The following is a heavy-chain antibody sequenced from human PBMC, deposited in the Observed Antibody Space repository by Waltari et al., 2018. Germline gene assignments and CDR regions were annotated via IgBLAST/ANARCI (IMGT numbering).Heavy chain of an antibody. CDR2: ITPNSGGT. CDR3: ARDLAVAGHSPSGCDY. D-gene: IGHD6-19*01. Sequence: QVQLVQSGAEVKKPGASVKVSCKVSGYTLTELSMHWVRQAPGKGLEWMGWITPNSGGTNYAQKFQGRVTMTRDTSINTAYMELSSLRSDDTAVYFCARDLAVAGHSPSGCDYWGQGTLVTVSS. CDR1: GYTLTELS. J-gene: IGHJ4*02. V-gene: IGHV1-2*02.